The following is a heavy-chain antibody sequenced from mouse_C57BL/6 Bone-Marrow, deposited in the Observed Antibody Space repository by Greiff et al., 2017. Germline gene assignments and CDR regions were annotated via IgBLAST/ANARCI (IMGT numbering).Heavy chain of an antibody. J-gene: IGHJ3*01. CDR2: IYPRSGNT. Sequence: QVQLQQSGAELARPGASVKLSCKASGYTFTSYGISWVKQRTGQGLEWIGEIYPRSGNTYYNEKFKGKATLPADKSSSTAYMELRSLTSEDSAVYFGERYESHYGSSSPFAYWGQGTLVTVSA. D-gene: IGHD1-1*01. CDR3: ERYESHYGSSSPFAY. CDR1: GYTFTSYG. V-gene: IGHV1-81*01.